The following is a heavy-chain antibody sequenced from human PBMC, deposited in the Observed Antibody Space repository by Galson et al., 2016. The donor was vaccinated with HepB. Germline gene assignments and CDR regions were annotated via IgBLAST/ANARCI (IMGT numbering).Heavy chain of an antibody. CDR3: STSEVGPYTRMLDH. V-gene: IGHV3-7*03. CDR2: INQHGGEK. J-gene: IGHJ4*01. D-gene: IGHD3-22*01. CDR1: GFTFSSSW. Sequence: SVRLSCAASGFTFSSSWMNWIRQAPGKGLEWVANINQHGGEKYYVDSVKGRFTISRDNTDNLMYLQMNSLRADDTAVYYCSTSEVGPYTRMLDHWGHGTLVTVSS.